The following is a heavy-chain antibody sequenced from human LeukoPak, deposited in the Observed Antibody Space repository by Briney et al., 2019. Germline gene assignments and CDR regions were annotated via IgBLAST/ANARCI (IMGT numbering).Heavy chain of an antibody. CDR2: MNPNSGNT. CDR3: ARVPSNCGGDCYTDY. V-gene: IGHV1-8*01. D-gene: IGHD2-21*02. J-gene: IGHJ4*02. CDR1: GYTFTSHD. Sequence: ASVKVSCKASGYTFTSHDINWVRQATGQGLEWMGWMNPNSGNTGYAQKFQGRVTMTRNTSISTAYMELSSLRSEDTAVYYCARVPSNCGGDCYTDYWGQGTLVTVSS.